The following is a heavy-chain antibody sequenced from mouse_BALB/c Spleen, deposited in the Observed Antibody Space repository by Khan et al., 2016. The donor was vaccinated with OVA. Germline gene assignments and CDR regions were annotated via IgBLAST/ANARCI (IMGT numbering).Heavy chain of an antibody. CDR2: NHPGNGNT. CDR3: ARSQLGLRFDY. Sequence: VQLQQSGAELVRPGTSVKVSCKASGYAFTTYLIEWVKQRPGQGLEWIGLNHPGNGNTNYNETFKGKATLTADKSSSTAYMQLSSLTSDDSAVYFCARSQLGLRFDYWGQGTTLTVSS. V-gene: IGHV1-54*01. D-gene: IGHD3-1*01. J-gene: IGHJ2*01. CDR1: GYAFTTYL.